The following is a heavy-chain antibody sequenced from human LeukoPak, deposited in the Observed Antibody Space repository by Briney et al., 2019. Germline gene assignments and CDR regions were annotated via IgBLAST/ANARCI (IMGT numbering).Heavy chain of an antibody. Sequence: GASVKVSCKASGFXFTRYGISWVRQAPGQGLEWVGWISAYNGDTNYAQKFQGRVTMTTDTSTSTAYMELRSLRSDDTAVYYCARDPSNTSGRYAYFDYWGQGTLVTVSS. CDR3: ARDPSNTSGRYAYFDY. J-gene: IGHJ4*02. V-gene: IGHV1-18*01. CDR1: GFXFTRYG. D-gene: IGHD6-19*01. CDR2: ISAYNGDT.